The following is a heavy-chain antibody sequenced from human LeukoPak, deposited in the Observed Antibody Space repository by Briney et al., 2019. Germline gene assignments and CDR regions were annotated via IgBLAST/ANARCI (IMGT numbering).Heavy chain of an antibody. CDR1: EYTFNNYG. CDR3: ARDPSYDILTGYYSVQKFDY. V-gene: IGHV1-18*01. CDR2: ISAYNGNT. J-gene: IGHJ4*02. D-gene: IGHD3-9*01. Sequence: ASVKVSCKASEYTFNNYGVSWVRQAPGRGLEWMGWISAYNGNTNYAQNLQDRVTLTTDTSTNTAYMELRSLRSDDTAVYYCARDPSYDILTGYYSVQKFDYWGQGTLVTVSS.